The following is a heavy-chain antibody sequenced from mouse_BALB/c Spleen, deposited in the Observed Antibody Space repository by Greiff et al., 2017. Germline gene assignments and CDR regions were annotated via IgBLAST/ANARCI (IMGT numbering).Heavy chain of an antibody. D-gene: IGHD2-10*02. CDR3: ARDSEYGNYGLAY. V-gene: IGHV5-4*02. CDR1: GFTFSESY. J-gene: IGHJ3*01. Sequence: EVQLVEPGGGLVKPGGFLKLSCAASGFTFSESYMYWVRLSPEKRLEWVATISDGGRYTSYPDSVQGRFTISRDNAKNNLYLKMSSLESEYTSMYSCARDSEYGNYGLAYCGQVTLVTVSA. CDR2: ISDGGRYT.